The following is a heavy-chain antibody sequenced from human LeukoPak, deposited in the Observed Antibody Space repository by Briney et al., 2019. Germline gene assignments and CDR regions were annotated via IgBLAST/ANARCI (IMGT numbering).Heavy chain of an antibody. CDR2: ISQDGSEE. J-gene: IGHJ4*02. CDR3: AREKPMIADY. D-gene: IGHD3-22*01. Sequence: PGGSLRLSCAASKFTFSSYWMSWVRQAPGKGLEWVACISQDGSEEHYVASVKGRFTTSRDNAKDSLYLQMNSLRDEDTAVYYCAREKPMIADYWGQGALVTVSS. CDR1: KFTFSSYW. V-gene: IGHV3-7*01.